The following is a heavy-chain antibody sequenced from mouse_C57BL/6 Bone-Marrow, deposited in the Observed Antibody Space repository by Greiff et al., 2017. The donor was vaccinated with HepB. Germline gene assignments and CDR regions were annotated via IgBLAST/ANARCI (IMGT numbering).Heavy chain of an antibody. D-gene: IGHD2-1*01. V-gene: IGHV1-74*01. J-gene: IGHJ3*01. CDR3: AIGRGYYGNYGAY. Sequence: QVQLQQPGAELVKPGASVKVSCKASGYTFTSYWMHWVNQRPGQGLEWIGRIHPSDSDTNYNQKFKGKATLTVDKSSSTAYMQLSRLTSEDSAVYYCAIGRGYYGNYGAYWGQGTLVTVSA. CDR1: GYTFTSYW. CDR2: IHPSDSDT.